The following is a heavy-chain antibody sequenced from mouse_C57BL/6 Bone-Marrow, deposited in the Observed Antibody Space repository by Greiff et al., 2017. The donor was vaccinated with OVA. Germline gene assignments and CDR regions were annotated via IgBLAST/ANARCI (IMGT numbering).Heavy chain of an antibody. J-gene: IGHJ4*01. CDR2: IYPRSGNT. Sequence: QVQLQQSGAELARPGASVKLSCKASGYTFTSYGISWVKQSTGQGLEWIGEIYPRSGNTYYNEKFKGKATLTADKSSSTAYMELRSLTSEDSAVYFCARWGYYRAMDYWGQGTSVTVSS. CDR3: ARWGYYRAMDY. D-gene: IGHD2-3*01. V-gene: IGHV1-81*01. CDR1: GYTFTSYG.